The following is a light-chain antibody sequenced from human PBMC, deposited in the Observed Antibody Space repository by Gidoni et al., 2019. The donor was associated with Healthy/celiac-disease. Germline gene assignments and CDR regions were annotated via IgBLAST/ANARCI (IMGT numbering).Light chain of an antibody. Sequence: SYELTQPSSVSVSPGQTARITCSGDVLAKKYARWFQQKPGQAPVLVIYKDSERPSGIPERFSGSSSGTTVTLTISGAQVEDEADYYCYSEADNKRVFGGGTKLTVL. CDR2: KDS. CDR3: YSEADNKRV. V-gene: IGLV3-27*01. CDR1: VLAKKY. J-gene: IGLJ2*01.